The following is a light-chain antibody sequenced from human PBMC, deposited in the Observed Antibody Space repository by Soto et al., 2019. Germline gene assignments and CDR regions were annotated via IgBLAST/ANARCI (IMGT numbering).Light chain of an antibody. V-gene: IGLV4-69*01. J-gene: IGLJ2*01. Sequence: QPVLTQSPSASASLGASVKLTCTLSSGHSSYAIAWHQQQPEKGPRYLMKLNSDGSHSKGDGIPDRFSGSSSGAERYLTISSLPSDDEPDYHCHPSRPGIPPVVFARGTQLPLL. CDR3: HPSRPGIPPVV. CDR1: SGHSSYA. CDR2: LNSDGSH.